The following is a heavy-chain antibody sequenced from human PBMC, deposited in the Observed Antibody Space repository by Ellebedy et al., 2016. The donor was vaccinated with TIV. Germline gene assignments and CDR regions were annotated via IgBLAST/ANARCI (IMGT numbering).Heavy chain of an antibody. CDR2: IKSKAEGGTA. CDR1: GFSFHNAW. Sequence: GGSLRLXXAAPGFSFHNAWMSWVRQAPGKGLEWVGRIKSKAEGGTADYAAPVKGRFTISRDDSKSTLYLQMNSLKTDDTAVYHCTSHRYWGQGTLVTVSS. CDR3: TSHRY. V-gene: IGHV3-15*05. J-gene: IGHJ4*02.